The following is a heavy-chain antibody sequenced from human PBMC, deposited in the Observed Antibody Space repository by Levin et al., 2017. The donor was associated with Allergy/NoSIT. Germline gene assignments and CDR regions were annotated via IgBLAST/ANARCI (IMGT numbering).Heavy chain of an antibody. CDR3: ATQCQL. J-gene: IGHJ4*02. CDR1: GFSLSNSW. D-gene: IGHD5/OR15-5a*01. V-gene: IGHV3-15*01. Sequence: GGSLRLSCAASGFSLSNSWMNWVRQAPGKGLEWIGRITSKADGAATDYAAPLKGRFTISRDDSTNTLYLQMNSLKVEDTAIYYCATQCQLWGQGTLVTVSP. CDR2: ITSKADGAAT.